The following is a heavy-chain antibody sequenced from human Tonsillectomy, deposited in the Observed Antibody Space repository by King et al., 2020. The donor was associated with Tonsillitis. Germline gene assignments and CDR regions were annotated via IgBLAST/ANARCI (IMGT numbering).Heavy chain of an antibody. CDR1: GYSFSRNW. CDR2: IYPGDSET. Sequence: QLVQSGAEVKKPGESLKISCKGSGYSFSRNWIGWVRQMPGKGLEWMGIIYPGDSETRYSPSFQGQVTFSADKSISTAYLQWSSLKASDTAMYYCARPRIAVSGPYYFAYWGQGTLLTVSS. CDR3: ARPRIAVSGPYYFAY. J-gene: IGHJ4*02. D-gene: IGHD6-19*01. V-gene: IGHV5-51*01.